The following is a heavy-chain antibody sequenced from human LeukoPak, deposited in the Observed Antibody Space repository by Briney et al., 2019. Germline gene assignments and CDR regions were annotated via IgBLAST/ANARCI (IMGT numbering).Heavy chain of an antibody. Sequence: TLPLTCTVSGYSISSGYYWGWIRQPPGKALEWLARIDWDDDKYYSTSLKTRLTISKDTSKNQVVLTMTNMDPVDTATYYCARILALQRSCPSCSGSSNWYFDLWGRGTLVTVSS. CDR1: GYSISSGYYW. V-gene: IGHV2-70*11. D-gene: IGHD3-10*02. CDR3: ARILALQRSCPSCSGSSNWYFDL. CDR2: IDWDDDK. J-gene: IGHJ2*01.